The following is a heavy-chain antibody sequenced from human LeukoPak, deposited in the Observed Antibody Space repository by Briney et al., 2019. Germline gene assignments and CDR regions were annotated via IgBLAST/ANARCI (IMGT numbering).Heavy chain of an antibody. D-gene: IGHD5-12*01. CDR3: ARDRGSQTDY. V-gene: IGHV1-18*01. J-gene: IGHJ4*02. CDR2: ISAHNGNT. CDR1: GYTFTSYG. Sequence: ASVTVSCTASGYTFTSYGISWVRQAPGQGLEWMGWISAHNGNTNYAQKLQGRVTMTTDTSTSTAYMELRSLRSDDTAVYYCARDRGSQTDYWGQGTLVTVSS.